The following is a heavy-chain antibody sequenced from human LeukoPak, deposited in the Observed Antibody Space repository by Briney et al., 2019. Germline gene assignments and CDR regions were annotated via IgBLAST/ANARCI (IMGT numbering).Heavy chain of an antibody. V-gene: IGHV3-7*01. D-gene: IGHD6-6*01. CDR3: ARVIAARPLLYYYYYMDV. J-gene: IGHJ6*03. Sequence: GGSLRLSCAASGFTFSSYWMSWVRQAPGKGLEWVANIKQDGSEKYYVDSVKGRFTISRDNAKNSLYLQMNSLRAEDTAVYYCARVIAARPLLYYYYYMDVWGKGTMVTVSS. CDR1: GFTFSSYW. CDR2: IKQDGSEK.